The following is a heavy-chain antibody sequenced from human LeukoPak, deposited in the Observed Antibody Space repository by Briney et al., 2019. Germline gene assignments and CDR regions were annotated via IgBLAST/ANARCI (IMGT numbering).Heavy chain of an antibody. CDR2: ISSSSSLI. V-gene: IGHV3-21*01. J-gene: IGHJ4*02. Sequence: GGSLRLSCAASVFTFSSSDMVWVRQAPGQGLEWVASISSSSSLIYYTDSVKGRFTISRDNAKNSLYLQMNSLRAEDTAVYFCAKEGRSTTPGYWGQGTLVTVSS. D-gene: IGHD6-13*01. CDR3: AKEGRSTTPGY. CDR1: VFTFSSSD.